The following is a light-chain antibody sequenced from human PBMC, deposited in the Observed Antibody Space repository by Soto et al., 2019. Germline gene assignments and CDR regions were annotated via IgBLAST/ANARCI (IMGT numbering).Light chain of an antibody. Sequence: IVLTQSPGTLSLSPGERATLSCRASQSISNYLAWYPHKPGQAPRLLISDASKRASGVPARFSVSGSGTDFTRTISSLEPEDFAVYYWQQRSQWPPLTFGGGTTVEIK. V-gene: IGKV3-11*01. CDR2: DAS. J-gene: IGKJ4*01. CDR3: QQRSQWPPLT. CDR1: QSISNY.